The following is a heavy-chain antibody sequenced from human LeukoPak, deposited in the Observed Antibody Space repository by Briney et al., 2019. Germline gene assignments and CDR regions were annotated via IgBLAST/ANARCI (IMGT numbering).Heavy chain of an antibody. CDR3: ARGLGATADI. Sequence: PSETLSLTCTVSGGSISSGSYYWSWIRQPAGKGLEWIGRIYTSGSTNYNPSLKSRVTISVDTSKNQFSLKLSSVTAADTAVYYCARGLGATADIWGQGTMVTVSS. CDR1: GGSISSGSYY. J-gene: IGHJ3*02. V-gene: IGHV4-61*02. CDR2: IYTSGST. D-gene: IGHD1-26*01.